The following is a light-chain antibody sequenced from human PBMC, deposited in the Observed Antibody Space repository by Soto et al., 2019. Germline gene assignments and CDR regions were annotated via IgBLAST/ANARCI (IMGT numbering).Light chain of an antibody. V-gene: IGKV3-11*01. J-gene: IGKJ5*01. Sequence: PGERAARSCSASQSVSTYVAWFRQRPGQAPRLLIYDASNRASGIPARISGSGSGTDFTLTISSLEPEDFAVYYCQQRSNWPITFGQGTRLEIK. CDR3: QQRSNWPIT. CDR1: QSVSTY. CDR2: DAS.